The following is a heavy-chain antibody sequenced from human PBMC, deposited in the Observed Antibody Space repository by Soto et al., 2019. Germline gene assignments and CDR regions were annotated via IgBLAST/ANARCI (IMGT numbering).Heavy chain of an antibody. V-gene: IGHV4-34*01. J-gene: IGHJ6*02. CDR3: ARGPPEDIVLMVYARRYYYYGMDV. CDR1: GGSFSGYY. D-gene: IGHD2-8*01. Sequence: KPSETLSLTCAVYGGSFSGYYWSWIRQPPGKGLEWIGEINHSGSTNYNPSLKSRVTISVDTSKNQFSLKLSSVTAADTAVYYCARGPPEDIVLMVYARRYYYYGMDVWGQGTPVTVSS. CDR2: INHSGST.